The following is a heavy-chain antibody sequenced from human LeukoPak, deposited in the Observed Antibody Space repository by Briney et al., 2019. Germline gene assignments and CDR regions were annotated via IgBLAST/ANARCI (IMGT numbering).Heavy chain of an antibody. J-gene: IGHJ4*02. CDR1: GFTFSDYA. V-gene: IGHV3-23*01. D-gene: IGHD6-19*01. CDR3: AKDLSSGWYPYYFDF. CDR2: ISGSGAAT. Sequence: GGSLRLSCAASGFTFSDYAMNWVRQAPGKGLEWVSAISGSGAATFNADSVKGRFTISRDNSKNTLYLQMNSLRAEDTAVYYCAKDLSSGWYPYYFDFWGRGTLVTVSS.